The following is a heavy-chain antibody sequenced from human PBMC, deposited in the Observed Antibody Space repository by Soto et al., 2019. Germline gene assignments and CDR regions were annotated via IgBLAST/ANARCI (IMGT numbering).Heavy chain of an antibody. Sequence: QVQLVESGGGVVQPGRSLRLSCAASGFTFSSYGMHWVRQAPGKGLEWVAVIRYDGSNKYYADSVKGRFTISRDNSKNTLYLQMNSLRAEDTAVYYCARDRIVVVPAAIPRRYYYYGMDVWGQGTTVTVSS. CDR3: ARDRIVVVPAAIPRRYYYYGMDV. V-gene: IGHV3-33*01. CDR1: GFTFSSYG. CDR2: IRYDGSNK. D-gene: IGHD2-2*01. J-gene: IGHJ6*02.